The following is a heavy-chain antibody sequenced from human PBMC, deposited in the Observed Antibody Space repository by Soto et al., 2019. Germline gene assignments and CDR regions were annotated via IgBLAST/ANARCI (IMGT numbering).Heavy chain of an antibody. CDR3: ARESGDWPLNWFDP. D-gene: IGHD2-21*02. V-gene: IGHV3-74*01. CDR2: ITSDGKSK. Sequence: GGSLRLSCAASGFNFSNHWMHWVRQRPAEGLVWVSRITSDGKSKAYAESVKGRFAVSRDNAKNTLYLQMNGLTAEDTAVYYCARESGDWPLNWFDPWGQGTLVTVSS. CDR1: GFNFSNHW. J-gene: IGHJ5*02.